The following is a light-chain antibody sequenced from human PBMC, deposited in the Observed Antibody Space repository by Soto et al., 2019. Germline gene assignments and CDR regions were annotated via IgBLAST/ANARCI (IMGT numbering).Light chain of an antibody. V-gene: IGKV3-20*01. CDR1: QSVSSSN. CDR3: HQYGSSSQT. Sequence: EIVLTQSPGTLSLSPGERATLSCRASQSVSSSNLAWYQQKPGQSPRLLIYGASTRATGIPDRFSGSGSGTDFTLSIGRLEPEDFAVYYCHQYGSSSQTFGQGTKVEI. J-gene: IGKJ1*01. CDR2: GAS.